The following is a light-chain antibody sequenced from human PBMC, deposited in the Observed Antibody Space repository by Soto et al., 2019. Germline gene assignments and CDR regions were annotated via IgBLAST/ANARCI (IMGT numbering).Light chain of an antibody. CDR1: QSVSTW. CDR3: HKVHHYRVT. J-gene: IGKJ4*01. Sequence: DIQLTQSPSPLSASVGHRVTITCRASQSVSTWLAWYQQKPGKAPKLLFHKASTLENGVPSRFSRRGSGTGFTLTNSSLQPDDSATYYCHKVHHYRVTVGGGTKV. V-gene: IGKV1-5*03. CDR2: KAS.